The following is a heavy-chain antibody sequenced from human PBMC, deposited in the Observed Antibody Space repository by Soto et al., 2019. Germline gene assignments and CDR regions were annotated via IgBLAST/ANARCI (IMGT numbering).Heavy chain of an antibody. CDR3: ARALRFVYLHYYFDS. V-gene: IGHV3-11*01. D-gene: IGHD2-8*01. Sequence: GGSLRLSCETSGFTFGDYHMSWIRQAPGRGLEWVSLISSTGTTIYYADSVKGRFTISRDNVRSTLFLMMNNLRSEDTAVYYCARALRFVYLHYYFDSWGQGTMVTVSS. CDR1: GFTFGDYH. CDR2: ISSTGTTI. J-gene: IGHJ4*02.